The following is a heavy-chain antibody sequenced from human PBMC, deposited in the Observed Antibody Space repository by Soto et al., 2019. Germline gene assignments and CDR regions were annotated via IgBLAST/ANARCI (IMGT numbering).Heavy chain of an antibody. J-gene: IGHJ4*02. CDR3: ARGAIVGAISYDY. CDR1: GGSISSYY. V-gene: IGHV4-59*01. D-gene: IGHD1-26*01. Sequence: SETLSLTCTVSGGSISSYYWSWIRQPPGKGLEWIGHIYYSGSTNYNPSLKSRVTISVDTSKNQFSLKLNSVTAADTAVYYCARGAIVGAISYDYWGQGTLVTVSS. CDR2: IYYSGST.